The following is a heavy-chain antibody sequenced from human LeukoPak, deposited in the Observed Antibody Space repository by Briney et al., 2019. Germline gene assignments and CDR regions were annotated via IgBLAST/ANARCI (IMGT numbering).Heavy chain of an antibody. CDR3: ARGYYYYYGMDV. V-gene: IGHV4-59*01. CDR2: IYYSGST. CDR1: GGSISSYC. J-gene: IGHJ6*02. Sequence: SETLSLTCTVSGGSISSYCWSWIRQPPGKGLEWIGYIYYSGSTNYNPSLKSRVTISVDTSKNQFSLKLSSVTAADTAVYYCARGYYYYYGMDVWGQGTTVTVSS.